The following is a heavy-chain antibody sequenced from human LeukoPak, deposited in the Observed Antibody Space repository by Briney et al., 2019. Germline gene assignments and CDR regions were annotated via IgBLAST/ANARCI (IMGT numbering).Heavy chain of an antibody. CDR3: ATERGSYYAGGAFDI. J-gene: IGHJ3*02. V-gene: IGHV3-30*03. CDR2: ISYDGSNN. Sequence: PGGSLRLSCSASGFTFSTYSMHWVRQAPGKGLEWVALISYDGSNNYYADSVKGRFTISRDNSKNTLYLQMNSLRAEDTAVYYCATERGSYYAGGAFDIWGQGTMVTVSS. D-gene: IGHD1-26*01. CDR1: GFTFSTYS.